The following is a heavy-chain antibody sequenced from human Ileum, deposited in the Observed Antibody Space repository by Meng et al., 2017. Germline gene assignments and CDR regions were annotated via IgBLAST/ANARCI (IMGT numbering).Heavy chain of an antibody. D-gene: IGHD5-18*01. CDR3: ARGVTAGLDY. Sequence: QVHLVQSGAEVKKPGASAKVSCKASGYTFSSLDINWVRQAPGQGLEWMGWMSPRSDDTGYAQKFQGRVTMTRDTSISTAYMELSSLTSEDTAIYYCARGVTAGLDYWGQGTLVTVSS. V-gene: IGHV1-8*01. CDR1: GYTFSSLD. CDR2: MSPRSDDT. J-gene: IGHJ4*02.